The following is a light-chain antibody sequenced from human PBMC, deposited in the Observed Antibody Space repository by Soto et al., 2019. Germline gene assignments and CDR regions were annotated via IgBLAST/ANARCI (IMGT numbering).Light chain of an antibody. CDR2: DTY. V-gene: IGKV3-15*01. CDR1: QSVRSK. CDR3: QQYNQWPIT. Sequence: EIVLTQSRASLSVSPVERATLSCRASQSVRSKVVWYQQKPGQAPSLVVYDTYIRATGIPARFSGSGSGTEFTLTISSLQSADFAVFYCQQYNQWPITFGQGTRLEIK. J-gene: IGKJ5*01.